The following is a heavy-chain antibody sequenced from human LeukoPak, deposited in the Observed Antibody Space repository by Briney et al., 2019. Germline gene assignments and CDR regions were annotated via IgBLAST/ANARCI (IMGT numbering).Heavy chain of an antibody. Sequence: GESLKISCKGSGYSFTNYWIGWVRQMPGKGLEWMGIIYPDDSDTRYSPSSQGQVTISADKSVRTAYLQWSSLKASDTAMYYCARPNITSYYDSRGYDAFDVWGQGTMVTVSS. D-gene: IGHD3-22*01. CDR2: IYPDDSDT. CDR3: ARPNITSYYDSRGYDAFDV. CDR1: GYSFTNYW. V-gene: IGHV5-51*01. J-gene: IGHJ3*01.